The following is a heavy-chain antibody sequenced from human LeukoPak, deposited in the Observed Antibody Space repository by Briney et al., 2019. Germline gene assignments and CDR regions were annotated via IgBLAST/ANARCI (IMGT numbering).Heavy chain of an antibody. CDR3: AKDHLFYGDYQGGYFDL. D-gene: IGHD4-17*01. CDR1: GFTFSTYS. V-gene: IGHV3-21*01. Sequence: GGSLRLSCAASGFTFSTYSMQWVRQAPGKGLEWVSSISRSSYDTFYAESVRGRFTISRDNSKNTLYLQMNSLRPEDTAIYYCAKDHLFYGDYQGGYFDLWGRGTLVTVSS. J-gene: IGHJ2*01. CDR2: ISRSSYDT.